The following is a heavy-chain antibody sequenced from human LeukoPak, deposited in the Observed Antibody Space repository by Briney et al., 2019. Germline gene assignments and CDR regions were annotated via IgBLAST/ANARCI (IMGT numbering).Heavy chain of an antibody. CDR1: GYTFTGYY. J-gene: IGHJ4*02. V-gene: IGHV1-2*02. Sequence: ASVKVSCKASGYTFTGYYMHWVRQAPGQGLEWMGWINPNSGDTNYAQKFQGRVTMTRDTSISTAYMELSRLRSDDTAVYYCASSGHDSSGYFDYWGQGTLVTVSS. CDR2: INPNSGDT. D-gene: IGHD3-22*01. CDR3: ASSGHDSSGYFDY.